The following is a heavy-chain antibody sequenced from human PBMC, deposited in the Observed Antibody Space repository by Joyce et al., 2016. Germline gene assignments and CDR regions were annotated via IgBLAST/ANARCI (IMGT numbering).Heavy chain of an antibody. J-gene: IGHJ6*03. V-gene: IGHV3-21*02. D-gene: IGHD1-14*01. CDR2: ISSSGTYI. CDR3: ASQPGGYSYYYMDV. CDR1: GFTFRSFN. Sequence: EVQLAESGGGLVKPGGSLRLSGAASGFTFRSFNMNWVRQAPGKGLEWVSSISSSGTYIFYAESVKGRFTISRDNANNSLYLQMNSLRADDTAVYYCASQPGGYSYYYMDVWGVGTTVIVSS.